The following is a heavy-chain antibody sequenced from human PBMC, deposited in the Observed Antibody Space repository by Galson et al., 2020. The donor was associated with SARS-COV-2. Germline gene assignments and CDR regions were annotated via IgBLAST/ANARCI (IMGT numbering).Heavy chain of an antibody. Sequence: SMKISCTGSGFTFDDSTLSWVRQAPGKGLERVGFIRSLAYGGTTEYAASVKGRFTISRDDSKSIAYLQMNSLITEDTAVYFCTRYYFDSSVDYYYCDYWGRGTLVTVSS. J-gene: IGHJ4*02. CDR2: IRSLAYGGTT. CDR3: TRYYFDSSVDYYYCDY. V-gene: IGHV3-49*04. D-gene: IGHD3-22*01. CDR1: GFTFDDST.